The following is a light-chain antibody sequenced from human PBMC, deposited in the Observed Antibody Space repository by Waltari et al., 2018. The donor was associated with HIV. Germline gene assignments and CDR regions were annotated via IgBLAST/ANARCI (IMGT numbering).Light chain of an antibody. CDR3: NSYTSSTTRV. V-gene: IGLV2-14*01. CDR1: SSDLGRYNY. CDR2: EVS. Sequence: QSALTQPASVSGSPGQSITISCTGPSSDLGRYNYVTWYQPHPGKAPKLLIYEVSIRPSVVSNRFSGSKSGNTASLTISGLQAEDEADYYCNSYTSSTTRVFGTGTKVTVL. J-gene: IGLJ1*01.